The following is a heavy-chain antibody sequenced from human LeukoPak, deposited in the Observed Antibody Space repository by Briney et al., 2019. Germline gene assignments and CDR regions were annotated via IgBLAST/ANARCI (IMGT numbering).Heavy chain of an antibody. CDR2: IYYSGST. J-gene: IGHJ5*02. CDR1: GGSISSGGYY. V-gene: IGHV4-31*03. CDR3: ARDLRYYYGSGSYRNWFDP. Sequence: PSETLSLTCTVSGGSISSGGYYWSWTRQHPGKGLEWIGYIYYSGSTYYNPSLKSRVTISVDTSKNQFSLELSSVTAADTAVYYCARDLRYYYGSGSYRNWFDPWGQGTLVTVSS. D-gene: IGHD3-10*01.